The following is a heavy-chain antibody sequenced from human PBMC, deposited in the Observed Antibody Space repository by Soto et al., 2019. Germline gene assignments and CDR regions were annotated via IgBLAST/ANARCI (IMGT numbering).Heavy chain of an antibody. CDR2: INGDGSST. V-gene: IGHV3-74*01. J-gene: IGHJ5*01. D-gene: IGHD1-7*01. CDR1: GLTFSSYS. CDR3: AGSPGLSRISGTTLGA. Sequence: GGSLRLSCAASGLTFSSYSMNWVRQAPGKGVEWVSRINGDGSSTSYADSVKGRFTISRDNAKNMLYLQVNSLRADDTAVYYCAGSPGLSRISGTTLGAWGQGTLVTVSS.